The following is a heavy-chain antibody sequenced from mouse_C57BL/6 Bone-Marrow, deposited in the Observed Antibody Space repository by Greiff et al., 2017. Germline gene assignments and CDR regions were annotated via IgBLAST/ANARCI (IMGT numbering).Heavy chain of an antibody. D-gene: IGHD4-1*02. V-gene: IGHV2-2*01. J-gene: IGHJ3*01. CDR3: ASQLPFAY. CDR1: VFSLTSYG. CDR2: IWSGGST. Sequence: VQLQESGPGLVQPSQSLSITCTVSVFSLTSYGVHWVRQSPGKGLEWLGVIWSGGSTDYNAAFISRLSISKDNSKSQVFFKMNSLQADDTAIYYCASQLPFAYWGQGTLVTVSA.